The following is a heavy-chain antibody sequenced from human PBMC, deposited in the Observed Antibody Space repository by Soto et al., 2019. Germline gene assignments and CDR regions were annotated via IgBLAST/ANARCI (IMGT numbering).Heavy chain of an antibody. D-gene: IGHD6-19*01. CDR2: ISGSGGST. CDR3: AKDRLKIQQWPYHWFDP. Sequence: GGSLRLSCAASGFTFSSYAMSWVRQAPGKGLEWVSAISGSGGSTYYADSVKGRFTISRDNSKNTLYLQMNSLRAEDTAVYYCAKDRLKIQQWPYHWFDPWGQGTLVTVSS. CDR1: GFTFSSYA. V-gene: IGHV3-23*01. J-gene: IGHJ5*02.